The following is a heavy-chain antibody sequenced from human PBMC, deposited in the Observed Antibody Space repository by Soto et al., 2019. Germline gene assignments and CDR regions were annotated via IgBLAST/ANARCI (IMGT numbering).Heavy chain of an antibody. CDR3: ARENGHSSNNACKRGAFDI. CDR2: IANGDNHI. J-gene: IGHJ3*02. Sequence: EVQLVESGGGLVKPGGTPRLSCAASGFTFSDYSMLWVRQAPGKGLEWLSFIANGDNHIFYSDLVKGRFTISRDNAKNSVYLQFNSLRADDTAVYYCARENGHSSNNACKRGAFDIWGQGTMVTVSS. D-gene: IGHD6-19*01. V-gene: IGHV3-21*02. CDR1: GFTFSDYS.